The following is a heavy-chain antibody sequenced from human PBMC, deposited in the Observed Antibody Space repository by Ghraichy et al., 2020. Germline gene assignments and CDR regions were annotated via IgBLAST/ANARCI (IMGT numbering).Heavy chain of an antibody. J-gene: IGHJ6*02. V-gene: IGHV4-34*01. CDR1: GGSFSGNY. CDR2: INHSGST. CDR3: ARGRVRAFLAYYYYGMDV. Sequence: GSLRLSCAVYGGSFSGNYWSWIRQAPGKGLEWIAEINHSGSTIYNPSLKSRVTISVDTSKNQFSLKLSSLTAADTAVYYCARGRVRAFLAYYYYGMDVWGQGTTVTVSS.